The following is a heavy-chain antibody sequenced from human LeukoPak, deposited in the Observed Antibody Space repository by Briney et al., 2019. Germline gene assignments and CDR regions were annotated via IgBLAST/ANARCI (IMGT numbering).Heavy chain of an antibody. CDR1: GYTFTSYG. D-gene: IGHD6-19*01. V-gene: IGHV1-18*01. CDR3: ARVEYSSGWPSSGVDY. Sequence: ASVKVSCKASGYTFTSYGISLVRQAPGQGLEWMGWISAYNGNTNYAQKLQGRVTMTTDTSTSTAYMELRSLRSDDTAVYNCARVEYSSGWPSSGVDYWGQGTLVTVSS. CDR2: ISAYNGNT. J-gene: IGHJ4*02.